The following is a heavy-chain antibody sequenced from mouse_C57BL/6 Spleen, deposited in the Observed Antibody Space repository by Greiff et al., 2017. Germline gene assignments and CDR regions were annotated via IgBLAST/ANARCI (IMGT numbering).Heavy chain of an antibody. CDR1: GFTFSDYY. D-gene: IGHD4-1*01. Sequence: EVHLVESEGGLVQPGSSMKLSCTASGFTFSDYYMAWVRQVPEKGLEWVANINYDGSSTYYLDTLKSRFIISRDNAKNILYLQMSSLKSEDTATYYCARELGPYFNDWGKGTTLTVSS. CDR3: ARELGPYFND. J-gene: IGHJ2*01. CDR2: INYDGSST. V-gene: IGHV5-16*01.